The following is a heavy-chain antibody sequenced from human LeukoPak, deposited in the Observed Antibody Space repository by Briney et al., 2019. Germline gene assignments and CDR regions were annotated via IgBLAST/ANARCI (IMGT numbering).Heavy chain of an antibody. J-gene: IGHJ4*02. CDR1: GFTFSIYS. D-gene: IGHD3-9*01. CDR3: ASNLLRYCDPYYFDY. V-gene: IGHV3-21*01. CDR2: ISSSSSYI. Sequence: GGSLRLPRAASGFTFSIYSLKWVREAPGKGREEVSSISSSSSYIYYADSVKGRFTISRDNAKNSLYLQMNSLRAEDTAVYYCASNLLRYCDPYYFDYWGEGTLVTVSS.